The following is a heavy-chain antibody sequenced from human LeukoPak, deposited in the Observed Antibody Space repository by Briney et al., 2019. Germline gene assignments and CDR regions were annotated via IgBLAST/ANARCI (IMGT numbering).Heavy chain of an antibody. Sequence: GASVKVSCKASGYTFTSYGISWVRQAPGQGLEWMGWISAYNGNTNYAQKLQGRVTMTTDTSTSTAYMELRSLRSDDTAVYYCARDLGNRRSQLLGPWFDPWGQGTLVTVSS. CDR2: ISAYNGNT. CDR3: ARDLGNRRSQLLGPWFDP. CDR1: GYTFTSYG. D-gene: IGHD2-2*01. J-gene: IGHJ5*02. V-gene: IGHV1-18*01.